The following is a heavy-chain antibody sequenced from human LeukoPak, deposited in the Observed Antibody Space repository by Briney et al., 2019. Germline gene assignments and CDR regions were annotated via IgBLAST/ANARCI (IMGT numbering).Heavy chain of an antibody. CDR2: ISHSGST. Sequence: PSETLSLTCAVYGGSFSGYYWSWIRQPPGKGLEWIGEISHSGSTNYNPSLKSRVTISVDTSKSQFSLKLTSVTAADTAVYYCASAITIFGVVIRGADYWGQGTLVTVSS. V-gene: IGHV4-34*01. J-gene: IGHJ4*02. CDR3: ASAITIFGVVIRGADY. D-gene: IGHD3-3*01. CDR1: GGSFSGYY.